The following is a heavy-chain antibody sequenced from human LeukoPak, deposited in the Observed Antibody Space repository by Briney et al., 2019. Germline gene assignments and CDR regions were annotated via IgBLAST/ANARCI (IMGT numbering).Heavy chain of an antibody. Sequence: GASLRLSCAASGVTFSSDSMNWVRQAPGKGLEWVSSISSSSSYIYYADSVKGRFTISRDNAKTSLYLQMNSLRAEDTAVYYCARQGGPYDSSGYYYFDYWGQGTLVTVSS. V-gene: IGHV3-21*01. J-gene: IGHJ4*02. CDR3: ARQGGPYDSSGYYYFDY. D-gene: IGHD3-22*01. CDR1: GVTFSSDS. CDR2: ISSSSSYI.